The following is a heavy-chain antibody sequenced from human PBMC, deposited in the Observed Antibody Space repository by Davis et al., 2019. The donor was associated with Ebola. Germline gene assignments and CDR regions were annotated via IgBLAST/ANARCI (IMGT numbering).Heavy chain of an antibody. CDR3: AREGVVGAVAGTGYYYYYGMNV. Sequence: GSLRLSCAASGFSVSSDYMSWVRQAPGKGLEWVAVISYDGSNKYYADSVKGRFTISRDNSKNTLYLQMNSLRAEDTAVYYCAREGVVGAVAGTGYYYYYGMNVWGQGTTVTVSS. D-gene: IGHD6-19*01. CDR2: ISYDGSNK. CDR1: GFSVSSDY. J-gene: IGHJ6*02. V-gene: IGHV3-30*03.